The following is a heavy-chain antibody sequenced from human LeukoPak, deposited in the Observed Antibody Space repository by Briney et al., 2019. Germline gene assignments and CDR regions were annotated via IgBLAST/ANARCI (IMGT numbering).Heavy chain of an antibody. CDR3: ARDQYSSGWYNPAFFDY. J-gene: IGHJ4*02. D-gene: IGHD6-19*01. Sequence: GGSLRLSCAASGITFSSYWMSWVRQAPGKGLEWVANIKQGGSEKYYVDSVKGRFTISRDNAENSLYLQMNSLRAEDTAVYYCARDQYSSGWYNPAFFDYWGQGTLVTVSS. V-gene: IGHV3-7*01. CDR1: GITFSSYW. CDR2: IKQGGSEK.